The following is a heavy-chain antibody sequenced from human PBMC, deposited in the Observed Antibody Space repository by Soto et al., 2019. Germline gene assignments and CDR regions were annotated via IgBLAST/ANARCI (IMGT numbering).Heavy chain of an antibody. J-gene: IGHJ4*02. CDR2: IRSKANSYAT. V-gene: IGHV3-73*01. D-gene: IGHD6-13*01. Sequence: GVSLRLSCAASGFTFSGSAMHWVRQASGKGLEWVGRIRSKANSYATAYAASVKGRFTISRDDSKNTAYLQMNSLKTEDTAVYYCTSSPRIIAAAGTVDYWGQGTLVTVSS. CDR1: GFTFSGSA. CDR3: TSSPRIIAAAGTVDY.